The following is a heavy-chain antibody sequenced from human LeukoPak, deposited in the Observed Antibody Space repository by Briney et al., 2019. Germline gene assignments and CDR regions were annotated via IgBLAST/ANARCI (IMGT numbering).Heavy chain of an antibody. V-gene: IGHV3-7*01. CDR2: IKQDGGEK. Sequence: PGGSLRLSCAASGFTFSSYWMSWVRQAPGKGLEWVANIKQDGGEKYYVDSVKGRFTISRDNAKNSLYLQMNSLRAEDTAVYYCARDLVWELLQRSSGMDVWGQGTTVTVSS. D-gene: IGHD1-26*01. J-gene: IGHJ6*02. CDR1: GFTFSSYW. CDR3: ARDLVWELLQRSSGMDV.